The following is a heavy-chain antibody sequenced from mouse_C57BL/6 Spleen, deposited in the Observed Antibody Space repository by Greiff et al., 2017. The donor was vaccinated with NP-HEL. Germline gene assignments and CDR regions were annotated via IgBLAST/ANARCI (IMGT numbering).Heavy chain of an antibody. Sequence: EVQLVESGGGLVKPGGSLKLSCAASGFTFSSYAMSWVRQTPEKRLEWVATISDGGSYTYYPDNVKGRFTISRDNAKNNLYLQMSHLKSEDTAMYYCAREGGAMDYWGQGTSVTVSS. CDR2: ISDGGSYT. V-gene: IGHV5-4*01. CDR3: AREGGAMDY. CDR1: GFTFSSYA. J-gene: IGHJ4*01.